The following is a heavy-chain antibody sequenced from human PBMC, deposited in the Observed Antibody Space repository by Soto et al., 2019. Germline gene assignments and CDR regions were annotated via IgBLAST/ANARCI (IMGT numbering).Heavy chain of an antibody. CDR2: IYYSGST. CDR3: ARTPRGSNLYFDY. J-gene: IGHJ4*02. V-gene: IGHV4-39*01. Sequence: SETLSLTCTVSGGSISSSSYYWGWIRQPPGKGLEWIGSIYYSGSTYYNPSLKSRVTISVDTSKNQFSLKLSSVTAADTAVYYCARTPRGSNLYFDYWGQGTLVTVSS. CDR1: GGSISSSSYY. D-gene: IGHD1-26*01.